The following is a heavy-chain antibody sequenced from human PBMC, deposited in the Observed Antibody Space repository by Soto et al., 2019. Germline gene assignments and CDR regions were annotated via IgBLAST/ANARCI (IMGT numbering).Heavy chain of an antibody. CDR2: ISYDGSIK. D-gene: IGHD3-10*01. Sequence: QVQLVESGGGVVQPGRSLRLSCAASGFTFSSHSIQWVRQAPGKGLEWVAVISYDGSIKYYADSVKGRFTISRDNSKNTAYLQMNSLRAEATAVFYCAREWSTSGDLDYWGQGTLVIVSS. J-gene: IGHJ4*02. CDR1: GFTFSSHS. V-gene: IGHV3-30-3*01. CDR3: AREWSTSGDLDY.